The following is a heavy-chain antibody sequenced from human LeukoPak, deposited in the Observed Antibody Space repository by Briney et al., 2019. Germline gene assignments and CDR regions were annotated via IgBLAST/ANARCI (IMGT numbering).Heavy chain of an antibody. CDR3: TRDPYLSSGYN. CDR2: ISGSGGST. Sequence: TGGSLRLSCAASGFTFSSYAMSWVRQAPGKGLEWVSAISGSGGSTYYADSVKGRFTISRDNSKNILYLQMNSLRAEDTAVYYCTRDPYLSSGYNWGQGTLVTVSS. V-gene: IGHV3-23*01. CDR1: GFTFSSYA. D-gene: IGHD3-22*01. J-gene: IGHJ4*02.